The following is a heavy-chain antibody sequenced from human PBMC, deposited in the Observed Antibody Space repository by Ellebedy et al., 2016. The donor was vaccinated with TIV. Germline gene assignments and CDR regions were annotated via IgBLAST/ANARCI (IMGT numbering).Heavy chain of an antibody. Sequence: AASVKVSCKASGFTFTSSAMQWVRQARGQRLEWIGWIVVGSGNTNYAQKFQERVTITRDMSTSTAYMELSSLRSEDTAVYYCAAGLKWELLPRGDYWGQGTLVTVSS. D-gene: IGHD1-26*01. V-gene: IGHV1-58*02. CDR1: GFTFTSSA. CDR2: IVVGSGNT. CDR3: AAGLKWELLPRGDY. J-gene: IGHJ4*02.